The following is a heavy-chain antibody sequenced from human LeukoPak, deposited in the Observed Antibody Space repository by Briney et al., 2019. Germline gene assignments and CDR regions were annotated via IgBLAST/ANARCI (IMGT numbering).Heavy chain of an antibody. CDR3: ANLPL. J-gene: IGHJ4*02. V-gene: IGHV3-30*18. CDR1: GFTFSNYG. CDR2: ISYDGSNK. Sequence: GGSLRLSCATSGFTFSNYGMHWVRQAPGKGLEWVAVISYDGSNKYYADSVKGRFTISRDNSKDTLYLQMNSLRPEDAAVYYCANLPLWGQGTLVTVSS.